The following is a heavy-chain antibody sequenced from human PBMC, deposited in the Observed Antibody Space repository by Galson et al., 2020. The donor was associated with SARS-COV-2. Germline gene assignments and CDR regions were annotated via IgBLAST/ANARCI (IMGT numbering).Heavy chain of an antibody. CDR3: ARGVKQYRYYYYMDV. J-gene: IGHJ6*03. V-gene: IGHV1-8*01. CDR1: GYTFTSYD. CDR2: MNPNSGNT. D-gene: IGHD6-6*01. Sequence: ASVKVSCKASGYTFTSYDINWVRQATGQGLEWMGWMNPNSGNTGYAQKFQGRVTMTRNTSISTAYMELSSLRSEDTAVYYCARGVKQYRYYYYMDVWGKGTTVTVSS.